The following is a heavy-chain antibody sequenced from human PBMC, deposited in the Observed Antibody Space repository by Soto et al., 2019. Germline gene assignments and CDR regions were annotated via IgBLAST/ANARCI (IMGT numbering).Heavy chain of an antibody. V-gene: IGHV4-31*03. J-gene: IGHJ5*02. CDR1: GGSISSGGYY. CDR3: ARESRGYCSSTSCYGNWFEP. D-gene: IGHD2-2*03. CDR2: IYYSGST. Sequence: SETLSLTCTVSGGSISSGGYYWSWIRQHPGKGLEWIGYIYYSGSTYYNPSLKSRVTISVDTSKNQFSLKLSSVTAADTAVYYCARESRGYCSSTSCYGNWFEPWGQGTLVTVSS.